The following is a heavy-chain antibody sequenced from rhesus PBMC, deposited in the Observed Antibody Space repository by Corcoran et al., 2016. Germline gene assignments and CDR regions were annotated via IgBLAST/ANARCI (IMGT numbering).Heavy chain of an antibody. CDR1: GAPISSRHW. CDR3: SRGGYATTEGFDS. V-gene: IGHV4-93*02. J-gene: IGHJ4*01. Sequence: QVQLQESGPAVMMPSETLSLSCAVSGAPISSRHWWSWIRQSPGKELEWLAHISNKARNTEKNPSLGSRVTISIDTSQNQFSLRLTSVTAADTAVYFCSRGGYATTEGFDSWGQGVLVTVSS. D-gene: IGHD5-42*01. CDR2: ISNKARNT.